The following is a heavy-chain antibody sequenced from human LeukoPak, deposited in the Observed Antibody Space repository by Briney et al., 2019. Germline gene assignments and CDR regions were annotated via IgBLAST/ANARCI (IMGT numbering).Heavy chain of an antibody. J-gene: IGHJ5*02. CDR2: IDPSDSYT. Sequence: GESLKISCKGSGYSFTSYWISWVRQMPGKGLEWMGRIDPSDSYTNCSPSFQGHVTISADKSISTAYLQWSSLKASDTAMYYCATVDTAMERNWFDPWGQGTLVTVSS. CDR1: GYSFTSYW. D-gene: IGHD5-18*01. CDR3: ATVDTAMERNWFDP. V-gene: IGHV5-10-1*01.